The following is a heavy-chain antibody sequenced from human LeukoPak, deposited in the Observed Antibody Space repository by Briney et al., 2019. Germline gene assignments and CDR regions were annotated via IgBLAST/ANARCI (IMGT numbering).Heavy chain of an antibody. CDR1: GYTFTSYG. Sequence: GASVKVSCKASGYTFTSYGISWVRQAPGQGLEWMGWISAYNGNTNYAQKLQGRVTMTTDTSTSTAYMELRSLRSDDTAVYYCARDKGVAAAVWYPGPYGMDVWGQGTTVTVSS. CDR2: ISAYNGNT. J-gene: IGHJ6*02. D-gene: IGHD6-13*01. CDR3: ARDKGVAAAVWYPGPYGMDV. V-gene: IGHV1-18*01.